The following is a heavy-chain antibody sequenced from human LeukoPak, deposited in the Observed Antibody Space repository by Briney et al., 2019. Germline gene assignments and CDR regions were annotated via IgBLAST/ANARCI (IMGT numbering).Heavy chain of an antibody. D-gene: IGHD3-10*01. Sequence: AGGSLRLSCAASGFTFSRYGIHWVRQAPGKGLEWVAFIRYDGINKYYADSVKGRFTFSRDNFKSTLYLQMNSLRAEDTALYYCARGHYGLDYWGQGTLVTVSS. J-gene: IGHJ4*02. CDR2: IRYDGINK. V-gene: IGHV3-30*02. CDR3: ARGHYGLDY. CDR1: GFTFSRYG.